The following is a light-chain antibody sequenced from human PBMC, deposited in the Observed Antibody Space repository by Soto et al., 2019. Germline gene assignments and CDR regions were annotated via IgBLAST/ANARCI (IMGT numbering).Light chain of an antibody. CDR1: SSDVGGYNY. J-gene: IGLJ1*01. Sequence: QSALTQPASVSGSPGQSITISCTGTSSDVGGYNYVSWYQQHPGKAPQLMIYDVSNRPSGVSNRFSGSKSGNTASLTISGLQAEDEADYYCSSYTSSSTNYVFGTGTKVTVL. V-gene: IGLV2-14*01. CDR3: SSYTSSSTNYV. CDR2: DVS.